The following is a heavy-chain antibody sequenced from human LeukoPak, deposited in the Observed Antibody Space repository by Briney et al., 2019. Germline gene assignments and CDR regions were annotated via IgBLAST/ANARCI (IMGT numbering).Heavy chain of an antibody. V-gene: IGHV3-23*01. D-gene: IGHD1-26*01. CDR2: ISKIGSET. CDR3: AKDHSGSYYTWFDP. Sequence: GGSLRLSCAASGFTFSSYAMTWVRQAPGKGLEWVSAISKIGSETYHVDSVKGRFTISRDNSKNTLYLQMNSLRAEDTAVYYCAKDHSGSYYTWFDPWGQGTLVTVSS. J-gene: IGHJ5*02. CDR1: GFTFSSYA.